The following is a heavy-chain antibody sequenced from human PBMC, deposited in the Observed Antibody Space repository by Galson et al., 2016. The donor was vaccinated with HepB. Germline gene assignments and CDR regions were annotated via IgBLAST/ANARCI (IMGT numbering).Heavy chain of an antibody. J-gene: IGHJ4*02. CDR1: GFTFSHYW. D-gene: IGHD2-15*01. CDR3: ASGPNCYGGSCNMNADY. Sequence: SLRLSCAVSGFTFSHYWMHWVRQAPGKGLVWVSRINTDGSGPTYADSVKGRFTISRANAKNPLYLQMNSLRADDTAVNYCASGPNCYGGSCNMNADYWGQGSLVTVSS. V-gene: IGHV3-74*01. CDR2: INTDGSGP.